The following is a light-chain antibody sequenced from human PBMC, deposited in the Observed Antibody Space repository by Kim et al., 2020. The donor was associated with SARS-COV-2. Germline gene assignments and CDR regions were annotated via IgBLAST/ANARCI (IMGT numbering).Light chain of an antibody. CDR1: QSFSTW. Sequence: DIQMTPSPSTLSASVGDRVTITCRASQSFSTWLAWYQQKPGKAPKLLIYKASSLESGVPSRFSGSGSGTEFTLTISSLQPDDFATYYCQQYNSYSYTFGQGTKLEI. CDR3: QQYNSYSYT. V-gene: IGKV1-5*03. J-gene: IGKJ2*01. CDR2: KAS.